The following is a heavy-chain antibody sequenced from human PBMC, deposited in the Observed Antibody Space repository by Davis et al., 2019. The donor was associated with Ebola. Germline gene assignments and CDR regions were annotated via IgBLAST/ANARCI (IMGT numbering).Heavy chain of an antibody. Sequence: MPSETLSLTCAVSGGFVSSGGYSWNWIRQPPGKGLEWIGYYYYTGSTYYNPSLKSRVSISVDTSKNQFSLKLSSVTAADTAVYYCARVGVVAAPYYYYGMDVWGQGTTVTVSS. CDR3: ARVGVVAAPYYYYGMDV. CDR2: YYYTGST. J-gene: IGHJ6*02. V-gene: IGHV4-61*08. CDR1: GGFVSSGGYS. D-gene: IGHD2-15*01.